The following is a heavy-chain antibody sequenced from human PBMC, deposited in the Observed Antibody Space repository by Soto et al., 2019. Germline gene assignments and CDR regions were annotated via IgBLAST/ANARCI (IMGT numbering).Heavy chain of an antibody. CDR3: ARLPRIQLWLGWLDP. V-gene: IGHV4-39*01. Sequence: SETLSLTCTVSGGSISSSSYYWGWIRQPPGKGLEWIGTINYSGSTYYNPSLNSRVTISVDTSKNQFSLKVGSVTAVDTAIYYCARLPRIQLWLGWLDPWGQGTLVTVSS. CDR1: GGSISSSSYY. D-gene: IGHD5-18*01. J-gene: IGHJ5*02. CDR2: INYSGST.